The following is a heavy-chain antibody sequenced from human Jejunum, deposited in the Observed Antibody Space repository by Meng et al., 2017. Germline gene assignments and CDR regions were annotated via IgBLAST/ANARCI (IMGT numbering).Heavy chain of an antibody. D-gene: IGHD3-9*01. Sequence: SETLSPTCTVPGGSTSSSNYYWGWIRQPPGKGLEWIGGIYYSGSTYYNPSLKSRVTVSVDTSKNQFSLKLSSVTAADTAVYYCARVFRYFDWLSSSRYYHGMDVWGQGTTVTVSS. CDR1: GGSTSSSNYY. CDR3: ARVFRYFDWLSSSRYYHGMDV. J-gene: IGHJ6*02. V-gene: IGHV4-39*07. CDR2: IYYSGST.